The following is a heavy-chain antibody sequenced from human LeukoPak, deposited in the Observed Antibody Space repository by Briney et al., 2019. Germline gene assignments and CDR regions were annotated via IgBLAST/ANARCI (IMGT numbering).Heavy chain of an antibody. CDR2: ITRGGDNT. J-gene: IGHJ4*02. V-gene: IGHV3-23*01. D-gene: IGHD3-22*01. CDR3: ARYFFDSSGRYFDY. Sequence: GGSRRLSCAASGFTISKYPMTWVRQSPGKGLEWVATITRGGDNTYYTDSVKGRFTISRDNFKDTLHLQMNSLSAEDTAIYFCARYFFDSSGRYFDYWGQGTLVTVSS. CDR1: GFTISKYP.